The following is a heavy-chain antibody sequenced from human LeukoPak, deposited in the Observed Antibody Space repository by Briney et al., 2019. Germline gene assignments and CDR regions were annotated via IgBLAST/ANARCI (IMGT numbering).Heavy chain of an antibody. CDR2: IYYSGST. CDR1: GGSINSGGYY. CDR3: ARSLRRDYYDSTDAFDI. J-gene: IGHJ3*02. V-gene: IGHV4-31*03. D-gene: IGHD3-22*01. Sequence: SQTLSLTCTFSGGSINSGGYYWSWIRQHPGKGLEWIGYIYYSGSTYYNPSLKSRVTISLDTSKNQFSLKLSSVTAAETAVYYCARSLRRDYYDSTDAFDIWGQGTMVTVSS.